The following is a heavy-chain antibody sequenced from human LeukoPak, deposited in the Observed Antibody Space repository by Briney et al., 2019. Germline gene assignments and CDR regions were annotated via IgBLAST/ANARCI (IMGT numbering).Heavy chain of an antibody. CDR3: AIIDDYGDYGGY. CDR2: ISGSGGST. CDR1: GFTFSSYA. V-gene: IGHV3-23*01. J-gene: IGHJ4*02. Sequence: GGSLTLSCAASGFTFSSYAMSWVRQAPGKGLEWVSAISGSGGSTYYADSVTGRFTISRDNSKNTLYLQMNSMRAEDTAVYYCAIIDDYGDYGGYCSEATLVTVSS. D-gene: IGHD4-17*01.